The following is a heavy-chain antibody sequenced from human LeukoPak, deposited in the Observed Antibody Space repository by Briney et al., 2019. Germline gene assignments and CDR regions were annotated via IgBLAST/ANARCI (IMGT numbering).Heavy chain of an antibody. Sequence: SETLSLTCTVSGGSISSSSYYWGWIRQPPGKGLEWIGNIFYSGTTYYNPSLKSRVTISVDTSKNQFSLKLTSVTAADTAVYYCARDSDTSGYSYYYGMDVWGQGTTVTVSS. CDR3: ARDSDTSGYSYYYGMDV. CDR1: GGSISSSSYY. D-gene: IGHD3-22*01. J-gene: IGHJ6*02. V-gene: IGHV4-39*07. CDR2: IFYSGTT.